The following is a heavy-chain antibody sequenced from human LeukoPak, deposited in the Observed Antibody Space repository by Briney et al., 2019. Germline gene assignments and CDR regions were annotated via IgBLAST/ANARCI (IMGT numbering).Heavy chain of an antibody. J-gene: IGHJ4*02. D-gene: IGHD5-24*01. V-gene: IGHV1-3*01. CDR3: ARAGTVEMTPLDY. Sequence: GASVKVSCKASGYTFTSYAMHWVRQAPGQRLEWMGWINAGNGNTKYSQKFQGRVTITRDTSISTAYMELSRLRSDDTAVYYCARAGTVEMTPLDYWGQGTLVTVSS. CDR1: GYTFTSYA. CDR2: INAGNGNT.